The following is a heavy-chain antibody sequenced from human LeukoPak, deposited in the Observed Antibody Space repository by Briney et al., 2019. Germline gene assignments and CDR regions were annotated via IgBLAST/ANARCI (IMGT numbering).Heavy chain of an antibody. Sequence: GGSLRLSCAASGFTFSSYAMNWVRQAPGKGLEWVSTISGSGDSTYYADSVKGRFTISRDNAKNTLYLQMNSLSAEDTAVYYCAKDDTPARWLRSPQVFDYRGQGTLVTVSS. CDR1: GFTFSSYA. CDR3: AKDDTPARWLRSPQVFDY. CDR2: ISGSGDST. V-gene: IGHV3-23*01. D-gene: IGHD5-12*01. J-gene: IGHJ4*02.